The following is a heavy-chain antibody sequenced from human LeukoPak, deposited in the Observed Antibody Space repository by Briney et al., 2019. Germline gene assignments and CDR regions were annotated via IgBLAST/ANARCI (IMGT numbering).Heavy chain of an antibody. CDR3: ARDVLPYCSGGSCTIDY. Sequence: PGGSLRLSCAASGFTFSSYVMSWVRQAPGKGLEWVSAISGSGGSAYYADSVKGRFTISRDNSKNTLYLQMNSLRAEDTAVYYCARDVLPYCSGGSCTIDYWGQGTLVTVSS. D-gene: IGHD2-15*01. CDR1: GFTFSSYV. V-gene: IGHV3-23*01. J-gene: IGHJ4*02. CDR2: ISGSGGSA.